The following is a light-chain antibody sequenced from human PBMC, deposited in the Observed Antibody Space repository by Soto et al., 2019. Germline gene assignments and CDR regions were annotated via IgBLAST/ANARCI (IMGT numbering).Light chain of an antibody. CDR1: QGISNY. CDR3: QKYNSAPQEFT. Sequence: DIQMTQSPSSLSASVGDRVTITCRASQGISNYLAWYQQKPGKVPKLLIYAASTLQSGVPSRFSGSGSGTDFTLTISSLQPEDVATYYCQKYNSAPQEFTFGPGTKVDIK. V-gene: IGKV1-27*01. CDR2: AAS. J-gene: IGKJ3*01.